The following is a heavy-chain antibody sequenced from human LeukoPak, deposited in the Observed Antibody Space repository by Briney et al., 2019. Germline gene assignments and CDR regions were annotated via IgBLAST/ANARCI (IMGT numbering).Heavy chain of an antibody. J-gene: IGHJ5*02. CDR3: AKGGTIWRNWFDP. D-gene: IGHD1-26*01. CDR2: ISGSGGST. V-gene: IGHV3-23*01. Sequence: QPGGSLRLSCAASGFTFSSYAMSWVRQAPGKGLEWVSSISGSGGSTYYADSVKGRFTISRDNSKTTLYLQMNSLRAEDTAVYYCAKGGTIWRNWFDPWGQGTLVTVSS. CDR1: GFTFSSYA.